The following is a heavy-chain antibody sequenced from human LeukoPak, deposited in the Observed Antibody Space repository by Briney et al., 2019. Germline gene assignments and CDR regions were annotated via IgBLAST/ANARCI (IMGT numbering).Heavy chain of an antibody. CDR3: ARDSPSYYDFWSGYYFDY. D-gene: IGHD3-3*01. Sequence: GGSLRLSCAASGFTFSSYWMSWVRQAPGKGLEWVANIKQDGSEKYYVDSVKGRFTISRDNAKNSLYLQMNSLRAEDTAVYYCARDSPSYYDFWSGYYFDYWGQGTLVTVSS. J-gene: IGHJ4*02. V-gene: IGHV3-7*01. CDR1: GFTFSSYW. CDR2: IKQDGSEK.